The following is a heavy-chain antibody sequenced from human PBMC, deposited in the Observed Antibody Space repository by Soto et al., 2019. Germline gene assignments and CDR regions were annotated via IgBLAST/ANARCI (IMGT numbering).Heavy chain of an antibody. CDR1: GFAFSNSW. Sequence: EVQLVESGGGLVQAGGSLRLSCAASGFAFSNSWMSWVRQSPARGLEWVANINQDGTVKGYLDSVKGRFTVSRDNAKNSLYLQRNSLRPDDTALYYCALDYGDWGRGTLVTVSS. CDR3: ALDYGD. J-gene: IGHJ4*02. V-gene: IGHV3-7*01. CDR2: INQDGTVK. D-gene: IGHD3-16*01.